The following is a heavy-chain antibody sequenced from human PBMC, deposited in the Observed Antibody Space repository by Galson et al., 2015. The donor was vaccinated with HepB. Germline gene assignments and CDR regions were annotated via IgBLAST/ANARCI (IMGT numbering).Heavy chain of an antibody. CDR3: AKDQWAQSPGFGESLYYFDY. J-gene: IGHJ4*02. CDR2: ISYDGSNK. D-gene: IGHD1-26*01. Sequence: SLRLSCAASGFTFSSYAMHWVRQAPGKGLEWVAVISYDGSNKYYADSVKGRFTISRDNSKNTLYLQMNSLRAEDTAVYYCAKDQWAQSPGFGESLYYFDYWGQGTLVTVSS. V-gene: IGHV3-30-3*01. CDR1: GFTFSSYA.